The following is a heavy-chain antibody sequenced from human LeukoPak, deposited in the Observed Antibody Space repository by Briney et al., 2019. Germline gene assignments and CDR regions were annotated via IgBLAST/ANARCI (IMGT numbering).Heavy chain of an antibody. CDR1: GFTFSNYA. Sequence: PGGSLRLSCAASGFTFSNYAMTWVRQAPGKGLEWVSAISGSGGSTYYADSVKGRSTIFRDNSKNTVYLQMNSLRAEDTAVYYCAKAHYYYGSGSLNTFDYWGQGTLVTVSS. J-gene: IGHJ4*02. D-gene: IGHD3-10*01. CDR3: AKAHYYYGSGSLNTFDY. V-gene: IGHV3-23*01. CDR2: ISGSGGST.